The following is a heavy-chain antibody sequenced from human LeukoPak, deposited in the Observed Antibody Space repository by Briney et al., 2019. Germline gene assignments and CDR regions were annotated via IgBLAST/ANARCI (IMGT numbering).Heavy chain of an antibody. V-gene: IGHV4-59*01. CDR3: ARPDYGDHVLDY. D-gene: IGHD4-17*01. Sequence: PSETLSLTCTVSGGSISSYYWSWIRQPPGKGLEWIGYIYYSGSTNYNPSLKSRVTISVDTSKNQFSLKLSSVTAEDTAVYYCARPDYGDHVLDYWGQGTLVTVSS. J-gene: IGHJ4*02. CDR2: IYYSGST. CDR1: GGSISSYY.